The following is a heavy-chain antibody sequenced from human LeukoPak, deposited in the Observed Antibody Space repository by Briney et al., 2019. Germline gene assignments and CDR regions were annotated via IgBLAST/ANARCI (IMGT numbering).Heavy chain of an antibody. J-gene: IGHJ3*02. D-gene: IGHD3-10*01. CDR2: ITSSSGFI. V-gene: IGHV3-21*01. CDR1: GFTFSRYT. Sequence: GGSLRLSCAASGFTFSRYTMNWVRQAPGKGLEWVSSITSSSGFISYADSVKGRFTISRDNAKNSLYLQTNSLTAEDTAVYYCARDGNYVSGRVGAFDIWGQGTMVTVSS. CDR3: ARDGNYVSGRVGAFDI.